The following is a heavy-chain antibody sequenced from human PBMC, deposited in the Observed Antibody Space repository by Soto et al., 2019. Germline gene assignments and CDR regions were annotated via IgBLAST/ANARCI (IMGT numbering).Heavy chain of an antibody. V-gene: IGHV4-30-4*01. CDR1: GGSLSSGDYY. CDR2: IYYSGST. Sequence: PSETRSLTCTVSGGSLSSGDYYWSWIRQPPGKGLEWIGYIYYSGSTYYNPSLKSRVTISVDTSKNQFSLKLSSVTAADTAVYYCARDDAYSTYPDYWGQGTLVTVSS. J-gene: IGHJ4*02. CDR3: ARDDAYSTYPDY. D-gene: IGHD4-4*01.